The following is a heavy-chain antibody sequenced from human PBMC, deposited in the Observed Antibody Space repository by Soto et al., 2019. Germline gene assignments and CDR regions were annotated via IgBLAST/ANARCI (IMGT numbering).Heavy chain of an antibody. D-gene: IGHD2-2*01. V-gene: IGHV1-69*01. J-gene: IGHJ6*02. CDR2: IIPISETT. CDR3: ARSQGSRTSLEIYYYYYDGMYV. Sequence: QVQLVQSGAEVKKPGSSVKVSCKASVGTFSSYAISWVRQAPGQGLEWMGGIIPISETTNYAQKFQGRVTITADESKSTAYMELSSLRSEDTAVYFCARSQGSRTSLEIYYYYYDGMYVWGQGTTVTVSS. CDR1: VGTFSSYA.